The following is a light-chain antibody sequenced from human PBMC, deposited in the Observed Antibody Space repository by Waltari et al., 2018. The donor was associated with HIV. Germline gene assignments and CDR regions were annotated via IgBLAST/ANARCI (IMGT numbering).Light chain of an antibody. Sequence: SYELTQPPSVSVSPGQTASITCPGDKLGDKSACWYQQKTGQSPVLVIYQDSKRPSGIPERFSGSNSGNTATLTISGTQAMDEADYYCQAWDSSGYLGVLFGGGTKLTVL. CDR3: QAWDSSGYLGVL. CDR2: QDS. J-gene: IGLJ2*01. V-gene: IGLV3-1*01. CDR1: KLGDKS.